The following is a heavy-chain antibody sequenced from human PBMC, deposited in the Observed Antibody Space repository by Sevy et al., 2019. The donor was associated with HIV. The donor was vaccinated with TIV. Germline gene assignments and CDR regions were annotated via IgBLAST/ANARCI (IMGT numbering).Heavy chain of an antibody. CDR3: ATGLGKSDFDY. J-gene: IGHJ4*02. Sequence: GGSLRLSCAASGFTFSNAWMSWVRQAPGKGLEWVGRIKSKTDGGTRDLAAPVKGRIIISRDDSGNTLYLQMNSLKIEDIGVYYCATGLGKSDFDYWGQGTLVTVSS. CDR1: GFTFSNAW. D-gene: IGHD3-9*01. CDR2: IKSKTDGGTR. V-gene: IGHV3-15*01.